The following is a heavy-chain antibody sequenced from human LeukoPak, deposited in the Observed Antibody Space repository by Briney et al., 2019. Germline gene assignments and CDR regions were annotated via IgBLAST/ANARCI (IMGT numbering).Heavy chain of an antibody. CDR3: ARDADYYDSSGYYFH. Sequence: ASVKVSCKASGGTFSSYAISWVRQAPGQGLEWMGWISAYNGNTNYAQKLQGRVTMTTDTSTSTAYMELRSLRSDDTAVYYCARDADYYDSSGYYFHWGQGTLVTVSS. CDR2: ISAYNGNT. CDR1: GGTFSSYA. D-gene: IGHD3-22*01. J-gene: IGHJ4*02. V-gene: IGHV1-18*01.